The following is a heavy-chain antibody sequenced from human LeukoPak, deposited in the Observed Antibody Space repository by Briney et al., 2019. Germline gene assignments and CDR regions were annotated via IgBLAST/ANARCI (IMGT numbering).Heavy chain of an antibody. Sequence: ASVKVSCKASGYTFTSYDINWVRQATGQGLEWMGWMNPNSGNTGYAQKFQGRVTMTRNTSISTAYMELSSLRSEDTAVYYCARADDVVVVAATGVDYWGQGTLATVSS. V-gene: IGHV1-8*01. D-gene: IGHD2-15*01. CDR1: GYTFTSYD. J-gene: IGHJ4*02. CDR3: ARADDVVVVAATGVDY. CDR2: MNPNSGNT.